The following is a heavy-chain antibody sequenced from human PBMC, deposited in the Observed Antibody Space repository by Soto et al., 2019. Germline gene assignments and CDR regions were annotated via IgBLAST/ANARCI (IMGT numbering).Heavy chain of an antibody. D-gene: IGHD5-12*01. CDR3: TTDRRSGYDPQFDF. CDR1: GFTFCNTW. CDR2: VKSKTDGGAT. J-gene: IGHJ4*02. Sequence: GSLRLSCTASGFTFCNTWIILFRHSPFKWLEWVGRVKSKTDGGATDYTAPVKGRFTISRDDSQNTLYLQMNSLQTDDTAVYYCTTDRRSGYDPQFDFWGQGTLVTVSS. V-gene: IGHV3-15*01.